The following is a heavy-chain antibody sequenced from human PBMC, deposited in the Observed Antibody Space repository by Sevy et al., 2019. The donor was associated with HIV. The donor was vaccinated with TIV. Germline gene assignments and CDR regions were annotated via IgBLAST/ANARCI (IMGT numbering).Heavy chain of an antibody. Sequence: ASVKVSCKASGYTFTGYYMHWVRQAPGQGLEWMGRINPNSGGTNYAQKFQGRVTMTRDTSISTAYMELSRLRSDDTAVYYCARWFLTEYYYDSSGSIAWGQGTLVTVSS. CDR1: GYTFTGYY. J-gene: IGHJ5*02. V-gene: IGHV1-2*06. D-gene: IGHD3-22*01. CDR3: ARWFLTEYYYDSSGSIA. CDR2: INPNSGGT.